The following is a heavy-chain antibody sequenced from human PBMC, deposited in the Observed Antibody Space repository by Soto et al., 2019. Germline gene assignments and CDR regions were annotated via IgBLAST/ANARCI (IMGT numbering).Heavy chain of an antibody. CDR1: GGSISSSSYY. D-gene: IGHD3-10*01. Sequence: QLQLQESGPGLVKPSETLSLTCTVSGGSISSSSYYWGWIRQPPGKGLEWIGSIHYSGSTYYNPSLKSRVTISVDTSKNQFSLKLRSVTAADPAVYYCARRLGESDYWGQGTLGTVSS. CDR3: ARRLGESDY. J-gene: IGHJ4*02. CDR2: IHYSGST. V-gene: IGHV4-39*01.